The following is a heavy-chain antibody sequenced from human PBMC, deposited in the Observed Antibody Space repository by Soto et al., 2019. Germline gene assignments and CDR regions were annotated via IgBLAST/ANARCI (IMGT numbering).Heavy chain of an antibody. D-gene: IGHD3-16*01. Sequence: QITLKESGPTLVQPTQTLTLTCTNSGFSLRTTGVGVGWIRQPPGTALEWLGIIYWDENKRYSPSLTRRLTLTNDLSKSQVVLTMTNMDPVDTATYYCAHTWGLPFDYLGQGTLVIVSS. CDR1: GFSLRTTGVG. J-gene: IGHJ4*02. CDR3: AHTWGLPFDY. V-gene: IGHV2-5*02. CDR2: IYWDENK.